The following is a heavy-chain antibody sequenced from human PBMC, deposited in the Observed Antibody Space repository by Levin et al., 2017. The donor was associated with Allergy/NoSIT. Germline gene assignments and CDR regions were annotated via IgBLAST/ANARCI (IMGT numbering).Heavy chain of an antibody. CDR3: ARQGGGICSSTSCSTYYYYYGMDV. CDR2: IYPGDSDT. J-gene: IGHJ6*02. Sequence: KVSCKGSGYSFTSYWIGWVRQMPGKGLEWMGIIYPGDSDTRYSPSFQGQVTISADKSISTAYLQWSSLKASDTAMYYCARQGGGICSSTSCSTYYYYYGMDVWGQGTTVTVSS. CDR1: GYSFTSYW. V-gene: IGHV5-51*01. D-gene: IGHD2-2*02.